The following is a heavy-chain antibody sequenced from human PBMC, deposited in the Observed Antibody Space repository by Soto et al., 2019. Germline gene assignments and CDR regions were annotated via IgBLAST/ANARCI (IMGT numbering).Heavy chain of an antibody. D-gene: IGHD3-22*01. CDR2: ISGSGGST. V-gene: IGHV3-23*01. J-gene: IGHJ3*02. CDR1: GFTFSSYA. Sequence: GGSLRLSCAASGFTFSSYAMSWVRQAPGKGLEWVSAISGSGGSTYYANSVKGRFTISRDNSKNTLYLQMNSLRAKDTAVYYCAKSRPKYYYDSSGYYGHAFDIWGQGTMVTVSS. CDR3: AKSRPKYYYDSSGYYGHAFDI.